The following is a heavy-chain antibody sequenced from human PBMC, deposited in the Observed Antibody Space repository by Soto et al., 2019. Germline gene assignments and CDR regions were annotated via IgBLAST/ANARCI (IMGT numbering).Heavy chain of an antibody. J-gene: IGHJ4*02. D-gene: IGHD3-10*01. CDR3: TTESPTEYYYGSGSYYGSLYYFDY. V-gene: IGHV3-23*01. CDR2: ISGSGGST. CDR1: GFTFSSYA. Sequence: PGGSLRLSCAASGFTFSSYAMSWVRQAPGKGLEWVSAISGSGGSTYYADSVKGRFTISRDNSKNTLYLQMNSLKTEDTAVYYCTTESPTEYYYGSGSYYGSLYYFDYWGQGTLVTVSS.